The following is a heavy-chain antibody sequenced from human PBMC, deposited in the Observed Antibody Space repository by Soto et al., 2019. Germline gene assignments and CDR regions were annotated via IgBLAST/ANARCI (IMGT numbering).Heavy chain of an antibody. CDR2: IIPLFGAV. Sequence: QVQLVQSGAEVKKPGSSVKVSFKASGGTFSTYAISWLRQAPGQGLEWMGGIIPLFGAVHYAQKFQGRVTITVDKSTSTAYVELSSQRSEDTAVYYCATTSSPSIAVAGSGYFYGMDVWGQGTTVTVSS. CDR3: ATTSSPSIAVAGSGYFYGMDV. CDR1: GGTFSTYA. J-gene: IGHJ6*02. V-gene: IGHV1-69*06. D-gene: IGHD6-19*01.